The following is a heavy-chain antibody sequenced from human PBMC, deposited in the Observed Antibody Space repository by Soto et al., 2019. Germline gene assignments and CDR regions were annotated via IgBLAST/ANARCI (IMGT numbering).Heavy chain of an antibody. CDR3: ASYYYHSSGYYHYFDY. Sequence: GGSLRLSCGVSGFTFSIYGMSWVRQAPGKGPEWVSGISASGGSTYYADSVKGRFTISRDNSKNTVYLQMNSLRAEDTASYYCASYYYHSSGYYHYFDYRGQGTLVTVSS. D-gene: IGHD3-22*01. V-gene: IGHV3-23*01. CDR2: ISASGGST. CDR1: GFTFSIYG. J-gene: IGHJ4*02.